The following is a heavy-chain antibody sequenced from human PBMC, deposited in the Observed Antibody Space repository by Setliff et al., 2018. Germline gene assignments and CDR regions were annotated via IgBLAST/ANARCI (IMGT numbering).Heavy chain of an antibody. CDR2: ISGSGGST. D-gene: IGHD5-18*01. Sequence: LRLSCAASGFTFSSYAMNWVRQAPGKGLEWVSAISGSGGSTNYADSVKGRFTISRDNSKNTLWLQMGSLRAEDMAVYYCARDDYNYGYNSWGQGTLVTVSS. CDR1: GFTFSSYA. CDR3: ARDDYNYGYNS. J-gene: IGHJ4*02. V-gene: IGHV3-23*01.